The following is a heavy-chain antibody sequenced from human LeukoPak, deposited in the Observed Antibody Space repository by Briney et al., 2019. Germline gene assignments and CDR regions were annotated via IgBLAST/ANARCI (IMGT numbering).Heavy chain of an antibody. D-gene: IGHD4-23*01. V-gene: IGHV3-9*01. CDR1: GFTFDDYA. J-gene: IGHJ4*02. Sequence: GRSLRLSCAASGFTFDDYAMHWVRQAPGKGLEWVSGISWNSGSRGYADSVKGRFTISRDNAKNSLYLQMNSLRAEDTALYYCAKDIAYGGNSYLDYWGQGTLVTVSS. CDR2: ISWNSGSR. CDR3: AKDIAYGGNSYLDY.